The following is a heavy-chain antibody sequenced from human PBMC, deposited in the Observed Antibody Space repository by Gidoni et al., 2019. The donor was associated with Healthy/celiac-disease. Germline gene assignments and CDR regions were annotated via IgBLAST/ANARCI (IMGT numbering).Heavy chain of an antibody. D-gene: IGHD3-10*01. CDR2: ITAYNGNT. CDR1: GYNLTSHG. J-gene: IGHJ4*02. CDR3: AGDITMVRGVIMGRPPPGY. V-gene: IGHV1-18*01. Sequence: QVQLVQPGAEVKKSGASVKVYCKASGYNLTSHGISGVRQAPGQGLEWMGWITAYNGNTISPQKLQGRVTMITDTSTSTAYMELRSLRSDDTAVYYCAGDITMVRGVIMGRPPPGYWGQGTLVTVSS.